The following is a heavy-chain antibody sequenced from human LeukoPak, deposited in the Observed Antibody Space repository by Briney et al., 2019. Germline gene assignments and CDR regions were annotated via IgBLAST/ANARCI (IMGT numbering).Heavy chain of an antibody. CDR1: RYTFTGHY. CDR3: VRTYVYYYMDV. V-gene: IGHV1-2*02. D-gene: IGHD2-8*01. J-gene: IGHJ6*03. CDR2: INPNSGGT. Sequence: ASVKVSRKASRYTFTGHYMHWVRQAPGQGLEWMGWINPNSGGTNYAQKFQGRVTMTRDTSISTAYMELSRLRSDDTAVYYCVRTYVYYYMDVWGKGTTVTISS.